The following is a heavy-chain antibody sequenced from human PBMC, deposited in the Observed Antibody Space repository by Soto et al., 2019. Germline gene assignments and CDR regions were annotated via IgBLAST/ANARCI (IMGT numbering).Heavy chain of an antibody. CDR3: AKEADISGYHPDY. D-gene: IGHD3-22*01. CDR2: ISGSGGST. J-gene: IGHJ4*02. CDR1: GFTFSSYA. Sequence: GGSLRLSCAASGFTFSSYAMSWVRQAPGKGLEWVSVISGSGGSTHYADSVKGRSTISRDNSKNTLYLQVNSLRAEDTAGYYCAKEADISGYHPDYWGQGTQLTVSS. V-gene: IGHV3-23*01.